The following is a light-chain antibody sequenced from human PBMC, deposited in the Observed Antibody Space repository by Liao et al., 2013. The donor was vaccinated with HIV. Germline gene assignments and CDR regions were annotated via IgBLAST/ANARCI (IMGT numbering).Light chain of an antibody. CDR2: KDR. J-gene: IGLJ1*01. Sequence: SYELTQPPSVSVSPGQTARITCSGDALPKQYAYWYQQKPGQAPVLVIYKDRERPSGIPERFSGSSSGTTVTLTISGVQAEDEADYYCQSADSRGTYVFGIGTKVTVL. V-gene: IGLV3-25*03. CDR3: QSADSRGTYV. CDR1: ALPKQY.